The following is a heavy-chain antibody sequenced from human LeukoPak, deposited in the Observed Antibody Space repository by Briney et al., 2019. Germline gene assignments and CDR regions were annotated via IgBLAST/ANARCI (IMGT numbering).Heavy chain of an antibody. J-gene: IGHJ5*02. D-gene: IGHD4-11*01. CDR2: IYYSGST. CDR3: ARLSTTPWWFDP. V-gene: IGHV4-31*03. Sequence: SETLSLTCTVSGGSISSGGYYWSWIRQHPGKGLEWIGYIYYSGSTYYNPSLKSRVAISVDTSKNQFSLKLSSVTAADTAVYYCARLSTTPWWFDPWGQGTLVTVSS. CDR1: GGSISSGGYY.